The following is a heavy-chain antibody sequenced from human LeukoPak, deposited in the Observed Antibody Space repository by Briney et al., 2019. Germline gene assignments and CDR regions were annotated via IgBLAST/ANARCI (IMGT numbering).Heavy chain of an antibody. Sequence: PSETLSLTCTVSGGSISSSSYYWGWLRQPPGKGLEWIGSIYYSGSTYYNPSLKSRVTISVDTSKNQFSLKLSSVTAADTAVYYCARLLLLGNWFDPWGQGTLVTVSS. D-gene: IGHD3-10*01. J-gene: IGHJ5*02. V-gene: IGHV4-39*01. CDR2: IYYSGST. CDR3: ARLLLLGNWFDP. CDR1: GGSISSSSYY.